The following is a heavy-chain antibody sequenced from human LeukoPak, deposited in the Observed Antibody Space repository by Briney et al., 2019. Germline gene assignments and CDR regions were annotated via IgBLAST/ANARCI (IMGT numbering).Heavy chain of an antibody. V-gene: IGHV3-23*01. J-gene: IGHJ4*02. CDR1: GFTFSIYA. CDR2: ITSGGGTT. Sequence: PGVSLRLSCAASGFTFSIYAMTWVRRAPGKGLEWISTITSGGGTTYSADSVKGRFTISRGNSKNTLYLQMNSLRAEDTAVYYCAKGRGQLYNFDYWGQGALVTVSS. D-gene: IGHD1-1*01. CDR3: AKGRGQLYNFDY.